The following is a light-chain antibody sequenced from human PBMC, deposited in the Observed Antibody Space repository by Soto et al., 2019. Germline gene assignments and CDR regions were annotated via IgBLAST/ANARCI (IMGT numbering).Light chain of an antibody. Sequence: EIVLTQSPATLSLSPGERATISCRASQSVSSYLAWYQQKPGQAPRLLIYDASNRATGIPARFSGSGSGTDFPLSISSLEPEDFAVYYCQQRSNWPVTFGQGTRVEIK. CDR1: QSVSSY. CDR2: DAS. CDR3: QQRSNWPVT. V-gene: IGKV3-11*01. J-gene: IGKJ1*01.